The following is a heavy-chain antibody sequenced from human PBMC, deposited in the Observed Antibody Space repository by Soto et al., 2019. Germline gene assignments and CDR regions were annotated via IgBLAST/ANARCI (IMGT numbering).Heavy chain of an antibody. CDR2: IYNSGST. J-gene: IGHJ6*02. D-gene: IGHD3-10*01. V-gene: IGHV4-59*01. CDR3: ARDRGSGSYYPYYYYAMDV. Sequence: WTWIRQPPGEGLEGIGYIYNSGSTNYNPSLKSRVTISVDTSKNQFSLELRSVTAADTAVYFCARDRGSGSYYPYYYYAMDVWGQGTTVTVSS.